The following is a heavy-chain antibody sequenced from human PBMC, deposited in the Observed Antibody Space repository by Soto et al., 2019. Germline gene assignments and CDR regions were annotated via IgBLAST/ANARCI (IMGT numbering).Heavy chain of an antibody. CDR3: ARVDYDSSGYYYVGY. CDR1: GFTFSSYS. Sequence: EVQLVESGGGLVKPGGSLRLSCAASGFTFSSYSMNWVRQAPGKGLEWVSSISSSSSYIYYADSVKGRFTISRDNAKNSLYLQMNSLRAEDTAVYYCARVDYDSSGYYYVGYWGQGTLVTVSS. D-gene: IGHD3-22*01. V-gene: IGHV3-21*01. CDR2: ISSSSSYI. J-gene: IGHJ4*02.